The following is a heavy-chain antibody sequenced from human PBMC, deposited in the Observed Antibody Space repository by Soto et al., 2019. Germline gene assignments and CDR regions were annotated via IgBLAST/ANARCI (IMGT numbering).Heavy chain of an antibody. Sequence: GGSLRLSCAASGFTFSSYSMNWVRQAPGKGLEWISYISSHSSTLYYADSVEGRFTISRDNAGNSLYLQMNSLRDEDTAVYYCVRDGSGNLYLNWFDPWGQGTLVTVSS. D-gene: IGHD6-19*01. CDR2: ISSHSSTL. CDR3: VRDGSGNLYLNWFDP. J-gene: IGHJ5*02. CDR1: GFTFSSYS. V-gene: IGHV3-48*02.